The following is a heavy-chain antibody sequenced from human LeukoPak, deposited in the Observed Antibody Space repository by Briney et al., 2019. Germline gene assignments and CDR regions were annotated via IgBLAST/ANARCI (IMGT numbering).Heavy chain of an antibody. V-gene: IGHV1-18*01. CDR3: ARGYIAVAGTRGWYWFDP. Sequence: ASVKVSCKTSGYTFTSYGISWVRQAPGQGLEWMGWISTYNGNTNYAQKLQGRVTMTTDTSTSTAYMELSSLRSEDTAVYYCARGYIAVAGTRGWYWFDPWGQGTLVTVSS. D-gene: IGHD6-19*01. CDR1: GYTFTSYG. J-gene: IGHJ5*02. CDR2: ISTYNGNT.